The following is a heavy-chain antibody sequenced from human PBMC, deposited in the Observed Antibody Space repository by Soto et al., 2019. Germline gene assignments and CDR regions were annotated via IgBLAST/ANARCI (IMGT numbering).Heavy chain of an antibody. CDR2: IYYTGTT. CDR1: GGSIRSDDYY. V-gene: IGHV4-30-4*01. CDR3: VRDRSNSPDYFDY. J-gene: IGHJ4*02. Sequence: QVQLQESVPGLVKTSQTLSLTCTVSGGSIRSDDYYWSWLGQPPGKGLEWSGDIYYTGTTNYNPSLQSRVTIAMDTTKNQFSLKLSSVHAADTAVYYCVRDRSNSPDYFDYWGQGTLVTVSS. D-gene: IGHD6-6*01.